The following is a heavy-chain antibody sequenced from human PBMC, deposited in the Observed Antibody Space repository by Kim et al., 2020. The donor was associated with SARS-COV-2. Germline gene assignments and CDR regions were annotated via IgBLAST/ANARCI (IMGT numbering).Heavy chain of an antibody. CDR3: ARDYYNSSGYYYGGY. CDR1: GFTFSSYN. V-gene: IGHV3-48*04. D-gene: IGHD3-22*01. Sequence: GGSLRLSCAGSGFTFSSYNMNWVRQAPGKGLEWVSYISSGGSSIYYADSVKGRFTISRDNAKNSLLLQMNSLRAEDTAVYYCARDYYNSSGYYYGGYWGQGTLVTVSS. J-gene: IGHJ4*02. CDR2: ISSGGSSI.